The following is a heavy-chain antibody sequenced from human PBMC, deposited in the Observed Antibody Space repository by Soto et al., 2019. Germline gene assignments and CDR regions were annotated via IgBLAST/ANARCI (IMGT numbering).Heavy chain of an antibody. CDR3: AKDTSYRVVAY. D-gene: IGHD1-26*01. Sequence: SETLSLTCTVSGGSISSNSHYWGWIRQPPGKGLEWIGSIYYSGNTYYNSSLKSRVTISVDTSQNQFSLKLSSVTAADTAVYYCAKDTSYRVVAYWGQGTLVTVSS. CDR1: GGSISSNSHY. CDR2: IYYSGNT. V-gene: IGHV4-39*02. J-gene: IGHJ4*02.